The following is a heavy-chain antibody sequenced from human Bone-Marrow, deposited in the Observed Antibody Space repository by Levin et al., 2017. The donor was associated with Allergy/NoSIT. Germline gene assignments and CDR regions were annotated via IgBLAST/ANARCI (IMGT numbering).Heavy chain of an antibody. V-gene: IGHV4-31*03. J-gene: IGHJ4*02. CDR2: TFHTGSP. CDR3: ARGGGYYYQSSGYYYIDY. CDR1: GASISGGHY. D-gene: IGHD3-22*01. Sequence: SETLSLTCTVSGASISGGHYWSWIRQQPGKDLEWMGYTFHTGSPYYIPSLTGRLTISFDTSKNQFSLKLGSLTAADTAVYYCARGGGYYYQSSGYYYIDYWGQGTLVTVSS.